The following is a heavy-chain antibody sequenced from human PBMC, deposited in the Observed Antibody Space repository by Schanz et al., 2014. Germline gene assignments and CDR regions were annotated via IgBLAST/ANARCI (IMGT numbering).Heavy chain of an antibody. V-gene: IGHV1-46*01. Sequence: QVQLVQSGAEVKKPGASVKVSCKASGYTFSDYYIHWVRQAPGQGLEWMGMINPSGGSTTYAQKFQGRVTMTRDTSTSTVYMELSGLRSEDTAVYYCARDRLECGAECYSVEVFEIWGQGTLVTVSS. D-gene: IGHD2-21*01. CDR3: ARDRLECGAECYSVEVFEI. J-gene: IGHJ4*02. CDR1: GYTFSDYY. CDR2: INPSGGST.